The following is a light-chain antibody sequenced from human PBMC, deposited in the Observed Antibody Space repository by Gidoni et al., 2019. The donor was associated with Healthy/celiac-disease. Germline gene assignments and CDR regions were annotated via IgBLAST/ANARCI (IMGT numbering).Light chain of an antibody. CDR1: QSVSSSY. CDR2: GAA. V-gene: IGKV3-20*01. Sequence: EIVLTQSPGTLSLSPGERATLSCRASQSVSSSYLALYQQKPGQAPRLIIYGAASRATGIPDRFSGSGSGTDFTLTISRLEPEDFAVYYCQQYGSSYTFGQXTKLEIK. CDR3: QQYGSSYT. J-gene: IGKJ2*01.